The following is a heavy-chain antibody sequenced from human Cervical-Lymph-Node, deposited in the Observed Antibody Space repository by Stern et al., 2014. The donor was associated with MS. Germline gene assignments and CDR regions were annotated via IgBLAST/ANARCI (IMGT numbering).Heavy chain of an antibody. J-gene: IGHJ6*02. CDR3: ARGPHGMDV. CDR2: SSSSGSTK. V-gene: IGHV3-11*01. CDR1: GFTFTDYY. Sequence: LQLVESGGGLVKPGGSLRLSCAASGFTFTDYYMSWIRQAPGKGLEWVSHSSSSGSTKSYADSLKGRFTMSRDNAKNSLNLQMNSLRAEDTAVYYCARGPHGMDVWGQGTTVTVSS.